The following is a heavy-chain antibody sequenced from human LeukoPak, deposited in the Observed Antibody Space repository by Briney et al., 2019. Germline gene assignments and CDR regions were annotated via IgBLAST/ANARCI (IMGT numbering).Heavy chain of an antibody. V-gene: IGHV3-30-3*01. CDR2: ISYDGSKK. D-gene: IGHD3-3*01. Sequence: GGSLRLSCAASGFTFSSYAMHWVRQAPGKGLEWVAVISYDGSKKYYADSVKGRFTISRDNSKNTLYLQMNSLRAEDTAVYYCARDSVGDCWSGSHFDYWGQGTLVTVSS. CDR1: GFTFSSYA. CDR3: ARDSVGDCWSGSHFDY. J-gene: IGHJ4*02.